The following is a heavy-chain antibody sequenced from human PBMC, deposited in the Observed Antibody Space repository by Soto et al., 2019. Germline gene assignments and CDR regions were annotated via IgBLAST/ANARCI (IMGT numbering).Heavy chain of an antibody. J-gene: IGHJ4*01. D-gene: IGHD3-3*01. V-gene: IGHV5-51*01. CDR3: ARHRFLTRWPYYDPPSG. CDR1: GYSFTSYW. Sequence: LGESLKISCKGSGYSFTSYWIGWVRQMPGKGLEWMGIIYPGDSDTRYSPSFQGQVTISADKSISTAYLQWSSLKASDTAIYYCARHRFLTRWPYYDPPSGWGQGTLVTSPQ. CDR2: IYPGDSDT.